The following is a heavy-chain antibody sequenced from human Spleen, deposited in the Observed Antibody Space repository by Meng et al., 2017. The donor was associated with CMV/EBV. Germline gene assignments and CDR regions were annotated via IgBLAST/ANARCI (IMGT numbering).Heavy chain of an antibody. D-gene: IGHD6-25*01. CDR1: GGSINSGDYY. V-gene: IGHV4-30-4*08. Sequence: QGHLQESGPGLVQPSQTLSLTFTVSGGSINSGDYYWSWIRQPPGKGLEWIGYISYNGNSYYNSSLKSRVTISADTSKNQFSLNLGSVTAADTAVYYCARDRGSSGGCDFWGQGTLVTVSS. CDR3: ARDRGSSGGCDF. J-gene: IGHJ4*02. CDR2: ISYNGNS.